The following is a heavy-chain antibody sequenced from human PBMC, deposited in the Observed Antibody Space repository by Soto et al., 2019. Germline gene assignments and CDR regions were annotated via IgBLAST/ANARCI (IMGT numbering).Heavy chain of an antibody. CDR2: ISAYNGNT. J-gene: IGHJ3*02. CDR3: ARDKKDIVVVVAAKGDAFDI. V-gene: IGHV1-18*01. CDR1: GYTFASYG. D-gene: IGHD2-15*01. Sequence: ASVKVSCKASGYTFASYGISWVRQAPGQGLEWMGWISAYNGNTNYAQKLQGRVTMTTDTSTSTAYTELRSLRSDDTAVYYCARDKKDIVVVVAAKGDAFDIWGQGTMVTVSS.